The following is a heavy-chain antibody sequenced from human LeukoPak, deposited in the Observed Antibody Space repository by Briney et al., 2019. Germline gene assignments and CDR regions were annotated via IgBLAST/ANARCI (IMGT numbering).Heavy chain of an antibody. CDR1: GGSFSGYY. J-gene: IGHJ6*03. D-gene: IGHD6-13*01. Sequence: SETLSLTCAVYGGSFSGYYWSWIRQPPGKGLEWIGEINHSGSTNYNPSLKSRVTISVDTSKNQFSLKRSSVTAADTAVYYCARGCIAAAGTLGYYYMDVWGKGTTVTVSS. CDR2: INHSGST. CDR3: ARGCIAAAGTLGYYYMDV. V-gene: IGHV4-34*01.